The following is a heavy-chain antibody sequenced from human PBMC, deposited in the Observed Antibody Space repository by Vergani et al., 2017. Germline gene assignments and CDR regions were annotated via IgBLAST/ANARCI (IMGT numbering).Heavy chain of an antibody. J-gene: IGHJ4*02. CDR1: GGSISSSNW. D-gene: IGHD6-13*01. CDR3: ASLSSSWPHYFDY. Sequence: QLQLQESGPGLVKPSGTLSLTCAVSGGSISSSNWWSWVRQPPGKGLEWIGEIYHSGSTSYNPSLKSRVTISVDKSKIQFSLKLSSVTAADTAVYYCASLSSSWPHYFDYWGQGTLVTVSS. V-gene: IGHV4-4*02. CDR2: IYHSGST.